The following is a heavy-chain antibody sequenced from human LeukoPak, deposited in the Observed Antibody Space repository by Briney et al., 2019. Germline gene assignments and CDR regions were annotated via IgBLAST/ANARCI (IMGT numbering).Heavy chain of an antibody. J-gene: IGHJ6*02. V-gene: IGHV1-18*04. CDR2: ISAYNGNT. Sequence: GASVKVSCKASGYTFTSYYMHWVRQAPGQGLEWMGWISAYNGNTNYAQKLQGRVTMTTDTSTSTAYMELRSLRSDDTAVYYCARDRESRGSGSYYYYYGMDVWGQGTTVTVSS. CDR1: GYTFTSYY. CDR3: ARDRESRGSGSYYYYYGMDV. D-gene: IGHD3-10*01.